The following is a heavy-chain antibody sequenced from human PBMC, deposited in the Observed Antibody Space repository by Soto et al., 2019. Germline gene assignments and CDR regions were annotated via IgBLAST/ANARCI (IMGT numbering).Heavy chain of an antibody. CDR1: GFTFSNAW. Sequence: PGGSLRLSCAASGFTFSNAWMSWVRQAPGKGLEWVGRIKSKTDGGTTDYAAPVKGRFTISRDDSKNTLYLQMNSLKTEDTAVYYCTTDCSRSWSYYGMDVWRQGTTVTVSS. CDR3: TTDCSRSWSYYGMDV. V-gene: IGHV3-15*01. D-gene: IGHD2-15*01. CDR2: IKSKTDGGTT. J-gene: IGHJ6*02.